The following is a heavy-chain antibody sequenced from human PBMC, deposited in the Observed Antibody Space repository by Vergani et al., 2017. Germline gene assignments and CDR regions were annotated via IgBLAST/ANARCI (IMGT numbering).Heavy chain of an antibody. Sequence: EVQLLESGGGLVQPGGSLRLSCAASGFTFDDYAMHWVRQAPGKGLEWVSGISWNSGSIGYADSLKGRFTISRDNAKNSLYLQMNSLRAEDTALYYCAREIVVGQFDIWGQGTMVTVSS. CDR3: AREIVVGQFDI. J-gene: IGHJ3*02. CDR2: ISWNSGSI. D-gene: IGHD3-22*01. CDR1: GFTFDDYA. V-gene: IGHV3-9*01.